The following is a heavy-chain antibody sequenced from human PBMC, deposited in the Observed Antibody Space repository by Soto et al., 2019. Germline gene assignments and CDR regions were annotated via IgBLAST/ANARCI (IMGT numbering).Heavy chain of an antibody. Sequence: SETLSLTCTVSSGSINSFYWSWIRQPAGKGLEWIGRIHSSGTTNYNPSLKSRVTMSVDTSKNQFSLKLTSVTAADTAVYYCAIDRIIGTSYSVYWGQGILVTVSS. V-gene: IGHV4-4*07. CDR2: IHSSGTT. CDR3: AIDRIIGTSYSVY. D-gene: IGHD1-7*01. CDR1: SGSINSFY. J-gene: IGHJ4*02.